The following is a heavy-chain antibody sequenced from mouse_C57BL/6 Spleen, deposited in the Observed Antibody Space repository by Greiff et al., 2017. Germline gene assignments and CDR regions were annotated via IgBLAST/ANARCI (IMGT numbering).Heavy chain of an antibody. CDR1: GYSFTGYY. V-gene: IGHV1-42*01. CDR3: ARWDTTVVANFDY. Sequence: VHVKQSGPELVKPGASVKISCKASGYSFTGYYMNWVKQSPEKSLEWIGEINPSTGGTTYNQKFKAKATLTVDKSSSTAYMQLKSLTSEDSAVYYCARWDTTVVANFDYWGQGTTLTVSS. D-gene: IGHD1-1*01. J-gene: IGHJ2*01. CDR2: INPSTGGT.